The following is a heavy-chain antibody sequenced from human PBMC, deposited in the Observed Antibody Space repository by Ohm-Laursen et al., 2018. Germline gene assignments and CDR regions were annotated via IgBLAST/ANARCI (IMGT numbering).Heavy chain of an antibody. V-gene: IGHV3-21*01. J-gene: IGHJ4*02. CDR2: ISSSSSYI. CDR1: GFTFSTYS. D-gene: IGHD2-2*01. CDR3: ARDDCSSTSCPDLDY. Sequence: SLRLSCAASGFTFSTYSMNWVRQAPGKGLEWVSSISSSSSYIYYADSVKGRFTISRDNAKNSLFLQMNSLRAEDTAVYYCARDDCSSTSCPDLDYWGQGTPVSVSS.